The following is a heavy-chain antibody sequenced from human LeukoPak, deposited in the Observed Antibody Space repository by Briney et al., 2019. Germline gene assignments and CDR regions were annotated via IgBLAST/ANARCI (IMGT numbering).Heavy chain of an antibody. J-gene: IGHJ4*02. D-gene: IGHD4-23*01. CDR3: ATVTFMTTVITLDH. CDR2: IMPIFGTA. V-gene: IGHV1-69*06. Sequence: GASVKVSCKASGGTFRKYVIHWVRLAPGQGPEWMGRIMPIFGTANYAEKFQDRLTITADTSTSTAHMELSSLRSDDTAVYYCATVTFMTTVITLDHWGQGTLVTVSS. CDR1: GGTFRKYV.